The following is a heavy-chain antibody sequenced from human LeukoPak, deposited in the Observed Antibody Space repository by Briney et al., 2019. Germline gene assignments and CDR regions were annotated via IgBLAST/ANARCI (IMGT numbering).Heavy chain of an antibody. J-gene: IGHJ5*02. D-gene: IGHD1-1*01. CDR3: ARADWNPAALWFDP. Sequence: ASVKVTCKASGYTFTSYGISWVRQAPGQGLEWMGWISAYNGNTNYAQKLQGRVTMTTDTSTSTAYMELRGLRSDDTAVYYCARADWNPAALWFDPWGQGTLVTVSS. CDR2: ISAYNGNT. CDR1: GYTFTSYG. V-gene: IGHV1-18*01.